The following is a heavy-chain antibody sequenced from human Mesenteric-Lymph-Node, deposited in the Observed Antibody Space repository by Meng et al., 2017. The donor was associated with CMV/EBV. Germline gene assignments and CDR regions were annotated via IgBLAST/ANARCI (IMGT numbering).Heavy chain of an antibody. V-gene: IGHV4-34*01. Sequence: YACSLRDYYWSWLRQAPGKGLEWIGEINYSGSTTYNPSLKSRVTISADTSKNQFSLKLSSVTAADTSVYYCARNSYGAGSYSISWFDPWGQGTLVTVSS. CDR3: ARNSYGAGSYSISWFDP. D-gene: IGHD3-10*01. CDR1: ACSLRDYY. J-gene: IGHJ5*02. CDR2: INYSGST.